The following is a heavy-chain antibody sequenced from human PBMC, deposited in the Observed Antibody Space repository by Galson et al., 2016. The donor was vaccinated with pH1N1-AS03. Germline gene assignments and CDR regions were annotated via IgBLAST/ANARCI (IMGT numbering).Heavy chain of an antibody. J-gene: IGHJ4*02. CDR1: GYRFTNYW. Sequence: QSGAEVKKPGESLKISCKGSGYRFTNYWIGWVRQMPGKGLEWMGIIYPGNSDSRYNKSFQGQVTISADTSISTVYLQWSSLPASDTAMYYCATAGNYFDIRRVDYWGQGTPVTAFS. V-gene: IGHV5-51*03. CDR3: ATAGNYFDIRRVDY. CDR2: IYPGNSDS. D-gene: IGHD3-9*01.